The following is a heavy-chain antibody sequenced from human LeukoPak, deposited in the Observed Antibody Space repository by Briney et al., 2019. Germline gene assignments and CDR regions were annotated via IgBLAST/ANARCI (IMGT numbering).Heavy chain of an antibody. CDR3: ARDPYDILTGSDY. V-gene: IGHV3-48*04. J-gene: IGHJ4*02. Sequence: PGGSLRLSCAASGFTFSSCSMNWVRQAPGKGLEWVSYISSSSSTIYYADSVKGRFTISRDNAKNSLYLQMNSLRAEDTAVYYCARDPYDILTGSDYWGQGTLVTVSS. D-gene: IGHD3-9*01. CDR2: ISSSSSTI. CDR1: GFTFSSCS.